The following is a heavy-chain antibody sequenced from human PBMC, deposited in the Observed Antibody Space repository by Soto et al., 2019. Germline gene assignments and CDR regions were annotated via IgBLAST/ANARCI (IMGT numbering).Heavy chain of an antibody. CDR2: ISSNGGST. V-gene: IGHV3-64D*06. Sequence: EVQLVESGGGLVQPGGSLRLSCSASGFTFSSYAMHWVRQAPGKGLEYVSAISSNGGSTYYADSVKGRFTISRDNSKNTLYLQMSSLGAEDTAVYYCVKGTGSYGLPDAFDIWGQGTMVTVSS. J-gene: IGHJ3*02. CDR3: VKGTGSYGLPDAFDI. D-gene: IGHD3-10*01. CDR1: GFTFSSYA.